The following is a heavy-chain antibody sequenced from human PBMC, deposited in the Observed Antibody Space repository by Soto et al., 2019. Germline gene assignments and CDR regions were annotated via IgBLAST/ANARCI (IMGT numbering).Heavy chain of an antibody. V-gene: IGHV3-30*18. D-gene: IGHD2-21*01. Sequence: QVHLVESGGRVVRHVRSLRLAFAASGFTFSRYCTHSVRQSPGKGLERLSVISYEKNHQYYADSVKGRFTVSRDNSKHTPYLQMNCLRCEDPAVNYCAKATGRLAYFPAALDICGQGTMVTVSS. CDR3: AKATGRLAYFPAALDI. CDR1: GFTFSRYC. CDR2: ISYEKNHQ. J-gene: IGHJ3*02.